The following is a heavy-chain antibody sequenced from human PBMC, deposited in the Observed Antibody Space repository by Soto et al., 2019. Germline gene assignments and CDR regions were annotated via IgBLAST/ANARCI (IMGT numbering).Heavy chain of an antibody. V-gene: IGHV5-10-1*01. CDR1: GYSFTANK. CDR3: SRGDFWSGYYIAY. Sequence: GESLKISCKASGYSFTANKITWVRQMPGKGLEWVGRIDPGDSHTKYSPSFQGRVTISVDKSISTAYLQWNSLQASDTAMYYCSRGDFWSGYYIAYWGQGTQVTLSS. D-gene: IGHD3-3*01. J-gene: IGHJ4*02. CDR2: IDPGDSHT.